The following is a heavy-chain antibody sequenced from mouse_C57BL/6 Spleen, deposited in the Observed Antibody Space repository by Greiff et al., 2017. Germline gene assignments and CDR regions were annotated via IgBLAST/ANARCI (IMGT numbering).Heavy chain of an antibody. CDR2: IYPRSGNT. CDR1: GYTFTSYG. V-gene: IGHV1-81*01. CDR3: ARFYGSSYYVDY. Sequence: QVQLQQSGAELARPGASVKLSCKASGYTFTSYGISWVKQRTGQGLEWIGEIYPRSGNTYYNEKFKGKATLTAHKSSSTAYMELRSLTSEDSAVYFCARFYGSSYYVDYWGQGTTLTVSS. D-gene: IGHD1-1*01. J-gene: IGHJ2*01.